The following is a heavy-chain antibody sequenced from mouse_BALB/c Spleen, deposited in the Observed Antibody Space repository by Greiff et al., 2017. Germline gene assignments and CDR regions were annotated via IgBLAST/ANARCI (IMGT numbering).Heavy chain of an antibody. Sequence: QVQLQQPGAELVKPGASVKLSCKASGYTFTSYWMHGVKQRPGQGLEWIGEINPSNGRTNYNEKFKSKATLTVDKSSSTAYMQLSSLTSEDSAVYYCARGVNYYGSSYSWFAYWGQGTLVTVSA. J-gene: IGHJ3*01. CDR1: GYTFTSYW. D-gene: IGHD1-1*01. CDR2: INPSNGRT. CDR3: ARGVNYYGSSYSWFAY. V-gene: IGHV1S81*02.